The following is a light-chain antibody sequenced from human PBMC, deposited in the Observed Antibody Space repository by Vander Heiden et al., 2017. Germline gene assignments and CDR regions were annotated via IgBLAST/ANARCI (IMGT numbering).Light chain of an antibody. CDR1: LSVLYSSNNKNY. J-gene: IGKJ4*01. V-gene: IGKV4-1*01. Sequence: DIVMTQSPDSLAVSLGERATINCKSSLSVLYSSNNKNYLAWYQHKPGQPPKLLIYWASTRESGVPERFSGNGSGTDFTLTISSLQAEDVAVYYCRQYYSTPLTFGGGTKVEIK. CDR2: WAS. CDR3: RQYYSTPLT.